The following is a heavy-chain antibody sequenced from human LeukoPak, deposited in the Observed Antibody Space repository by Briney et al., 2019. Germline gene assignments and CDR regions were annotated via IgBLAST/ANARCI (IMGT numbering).Heavy chain of an antibody. CDR1: GGSISSYY. J-gene: IGHJ4*02. CDR2: IYTSGST. V-gene: IGHV4-4*07. Sequence: SETLFLTCTVSGGSISSYYWSWIRQPAGKGLEWIGRIYTSGSTNYNPPLKSRVTISVDTSKNQFSLKLSSVTAADTAVYYCARLGGYSGYDFVYWGQGTLVTVSS. CDR3: ARLGGYSGYDFVY. D-gene: IGHD5-12*01.